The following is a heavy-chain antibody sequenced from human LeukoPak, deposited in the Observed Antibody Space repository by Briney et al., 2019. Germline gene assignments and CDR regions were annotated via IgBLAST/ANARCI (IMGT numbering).Heavy chain of an antibody. J-gene: IGHJ4*02. CDR2: ISYDGSNK. CDR1: GFTFSSYG. D-gene: IGHD5-18*01. Sequence: GRSLRLSCAASGFTFSSYGMHWVRQAPGKGLEWVAVISYDGSNKYYADSVKGRFTISRDNSKNTLYLQMNSLRAEDTAVYYCAGEDTAMAGYWGQGTLVTVSS. CDR3: AGEDTAMAGY. V-gene: IGHV3-30*03.